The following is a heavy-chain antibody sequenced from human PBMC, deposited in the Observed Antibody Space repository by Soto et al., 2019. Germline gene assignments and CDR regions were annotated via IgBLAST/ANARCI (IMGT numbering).Heavy chain of an antibody. D-gene: IGHD6-13*01. J-gene: IGHJ4*02. CDR1: GFTFSSYV. CDR3: AKGLIGGRWYATD. CDR2: ITDSGAGT. V-gene: IGHV3-23*01. Sequence: EVHLLESGGDLVQPGESLRLSCGASGFTFSSYVMSWVRQAPGKGLEWVSLITDSGAGTYYADSVKGRFTISRDNSKNTMYLQMNNLRAEDTAVYYCAKGLIGGRWYATDWVQGTLVTVSS.